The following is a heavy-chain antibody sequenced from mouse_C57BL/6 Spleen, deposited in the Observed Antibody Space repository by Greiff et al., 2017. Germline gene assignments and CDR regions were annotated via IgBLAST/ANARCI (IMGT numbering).Heavy chain of an antibody. J-gene: IGHJ2*01. V-gene: IGHV5-6*01. CDR3: ARHYDYDGEYYFEY. CDR1: GFTFSSYG. CDR2: ISSGGSYT. Sequence: EVKLVESGGDLVKPGGSLKLSCAASGFTFSSYGMSWVRQTPDKRLEWVATISSGGSYTYYPDSVKGRFTISRDNAKNTLYLQMSSLKSEDTAMYYCARHYDYDGEYYFEYWGTGPTLTVAS. D-gene: IGHD2-4*01.